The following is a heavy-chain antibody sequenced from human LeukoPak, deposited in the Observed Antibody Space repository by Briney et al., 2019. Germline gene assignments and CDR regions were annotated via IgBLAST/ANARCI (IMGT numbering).Heavy chain of an antibody. CDR2: IYYSGST. D-gene: IGHD3-9*01. V-gene: IGHV4-59*01. Sequence: SETLSLTCTVSGGSISSYYWSWIRQPPGKGLEWIGYIYYSGSTNYNPSLKSRVTISVDTSKNQFSLKLSSVTAADTAVYYCARGSLRYFDHYYYYYMDVWGKGTTVTVSS. CDR1: GGSISSYY. CDR3: ARGSLRYFDHYYYYYMDV. J-gene: IGHJ6*03.